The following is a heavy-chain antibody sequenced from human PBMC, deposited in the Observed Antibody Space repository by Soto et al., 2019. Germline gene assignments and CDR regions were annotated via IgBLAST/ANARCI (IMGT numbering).Heavy chain of an antibody. CDR3: AREVAGTNTLGY. J-gene: IGHJ4*02. V-gene: IGHV1-18*01. CDR1: GYTFTNYG. D-gene: IGHD2-15*01. CDR2: ISAYNGHT. Sequence: QVQLVQSGPEVKKPGASVKVSCKASGYTFTNYGFNWVRQAPGQGLEWMGWISAYNGHTKYSQIFQARVIMTTDTSTSTAYMELRSLTSDDTAVYYCAREVAGTNTLGYCGQGTLVTVSS.